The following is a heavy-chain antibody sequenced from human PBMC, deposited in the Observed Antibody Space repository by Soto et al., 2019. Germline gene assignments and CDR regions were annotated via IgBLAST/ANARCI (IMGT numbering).Heavy chain of an antibody. CDR2: VYPGDSNI. J-gene: IGHJ4*02. Sequence: GESLKISCKTSGYSFTGYWIAWVRQMPGKGLEWMGIVYPGDSNIRYSPPFQGQVTISADKSISTVSLQWNSLKASDTAMYYCARQDGFGLYYFDYWGQGTLVTVSS. D-gene: IGHD3-10*01. V-gene: IGHV5-51*01. CDR1: GYSFTGYW. CDR3: ARQDGFGLYYFDY.